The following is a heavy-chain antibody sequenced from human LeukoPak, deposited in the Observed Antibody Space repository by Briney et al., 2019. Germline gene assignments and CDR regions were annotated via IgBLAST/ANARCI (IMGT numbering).Heavy chain of an antibody. CDR2: DGGTT. J-gene: IGHJ5*02. CDR3: TTGSGYSTDWYGL. V-gene: IGHV3-15*01. D-gene: IGHD6-13*01. Sequence: DGGTTEYDAPVKGRFSISRDDTKSTLYLQMNSLTTEDTAVYYCTTGSGYSTDWYGLWGQGTLVTVSS.